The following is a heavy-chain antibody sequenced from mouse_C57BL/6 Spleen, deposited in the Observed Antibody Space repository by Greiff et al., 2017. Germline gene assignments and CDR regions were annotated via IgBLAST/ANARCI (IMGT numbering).Heavy chain of an antibody. D-gene: IGHD2-2*01. CDR3: ARSGVTLDY. CDR2: IDPSGSYT. Sequence: QVQLLQPGAGLVKPGASLKLSCTASGYTFTSYWMQWVKQRPGQGLEWIGEIDPSGSYTNYNHKVKGKATLTVDKASSTVYMQLSSLTSEDSAVYYCARSGVTLDYWGQGTTLTVSS. V-gene: IGHV1-50*01. CDR1: GYTFTSYW. J-gene: IGHJ2*01.